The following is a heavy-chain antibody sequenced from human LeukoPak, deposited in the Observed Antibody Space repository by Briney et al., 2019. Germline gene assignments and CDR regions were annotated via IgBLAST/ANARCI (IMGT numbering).Heavy chain of an antibody. CDR3: ARKLRSGYYFDY. CDR1: GGTFSSYA. D-gene: IGHD3-3*01. V-gene: IGHV1-69*13. Sequence: SVKVSCKASGGTFSSYAISWVRQAPGQGLERMGGIIPIFGTANYAQKFQGRVTITADESTSTAYMELSSLRSEDTAVYYCARKLRSGYYFDYWGQGTLVTVSS. CDR2: IIPIFGTA. J-gene: IGHJ4*02.